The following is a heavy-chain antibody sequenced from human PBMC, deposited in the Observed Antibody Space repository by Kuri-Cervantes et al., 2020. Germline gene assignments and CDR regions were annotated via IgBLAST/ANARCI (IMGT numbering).Heavy chain of an antibody. CDR2: IYHSGST. Sequence: GSLRLSCAVSGYSISSGYYWGWIRQPPGKGLEWIGSIYHSGSTYYNPSLKSRVTISVDTSKNQFSLKLSSVTAADTAVYYCARDREYYYDSSDYSDAFDIWGQGTMVTVSS. CDR1: GYSISSGYY. J-gene: IGHJ3*02. D-gene: IGHD3-22*01. CDR3: ARDREYYYDSSDYSDAFDI. V-gene: IGHV4-38-2*02.